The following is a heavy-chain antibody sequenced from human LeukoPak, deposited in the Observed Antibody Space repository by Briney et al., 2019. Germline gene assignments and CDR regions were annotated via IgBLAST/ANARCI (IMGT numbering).Heavy chain of an antibody. Sequence: SETLSLTCTVSGGSVSSGSYYWSWIRQPPGKGLEWIGYIYYSGSTNYNPSLKSRVTISVDTSKNQFSLKLSSVTAADTAVYYCASVRGWLQYVFDYWGRGTLVTVSS. V-gene: IGHV4-61*01. CDR2: IYYSGST. CDR1: GGSVSSGSYY. CDR3: ASVRGWLQYVFDY. D-gene: IGHD5-24*01. J-gene: IGHJ4*02.